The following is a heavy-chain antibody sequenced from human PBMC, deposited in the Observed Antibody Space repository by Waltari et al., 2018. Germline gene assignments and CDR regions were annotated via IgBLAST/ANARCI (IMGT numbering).Heavy chain of an antibody. CDR2: VIPLFSVT. J-gene: IGHJ4*02. Sequence: QVQLVQSGAEMKKPGSSVKVSCRASGGALSNIAISWVRQAPGQGLEWMGGVIPLFSVTNYAQNFQGRVTITADKYTSTSIVELRGLRCGDTAVYSCARDLMTTSYHSSGGFDYWGQGTLVTVSS. V-gene: IGHV1-69*14. CDR1: GGALSNIA. CDR3: ARDLMTTSYHSSGGFDY. D-gene: IGHD3-22*01.